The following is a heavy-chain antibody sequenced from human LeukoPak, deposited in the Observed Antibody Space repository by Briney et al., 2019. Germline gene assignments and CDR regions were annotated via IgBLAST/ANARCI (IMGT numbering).Heavy chain of an antibody. J-gene: IGHJ4*02. CDR2: INHSGSP. V-gene: IGHV4-38-2*02. CDR3: ASSLTGYSSSWFLAY. CDR1: GYSISSGYY. D-gene: IGHD6-13*01. Sequence: SETLSLTCTVSGYSISSGYYWSWIRQSPGRGLEWIGEINHSGSPNYNPSLKSRVTISLDTSKNQFSPRVPSVTAADTAFYFCASSLTGYSSSWFLAYWGPGTLVTVSS.